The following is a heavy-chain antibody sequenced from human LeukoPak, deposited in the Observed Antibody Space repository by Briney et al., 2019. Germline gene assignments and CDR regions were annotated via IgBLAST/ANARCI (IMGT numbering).Heavy chain of an antibody. D-gene: IGHD2-2*02. CDR3: ARADCSSSSCYTVAY. Sequence: PGGSLRLSCAASGFTFNSYAMQWVRRAPGKGLEFVSVIDNDGDSTYYADSVKGRFIISRDNSKNTLYLQMGSLRADDMAVYYCARADCSSSSCYTVAYWGQGTLVTVSS. J-gene: IGHJ4*02. CDR2: IDNDGDST. CDR1: GFTFNSYA. V-gene: IGHV3-64*02.